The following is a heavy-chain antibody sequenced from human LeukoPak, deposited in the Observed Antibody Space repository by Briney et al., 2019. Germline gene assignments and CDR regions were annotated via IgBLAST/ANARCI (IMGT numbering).Heavy chain of an antibody. J-gene: IGHJ5*02. CDR3: ARVVVAARSWFDA. CDR2: INHSGST. V-gene: IGHV4-34*01. D-gene: IGHD2-15*01. Sequence: SETLSLTCAVYGGSFSGYYLSWLRQPPGKGLEWLGEINHSGSTNYNPSLKSRVTISVDTSKNQFSLKLSSVTAADTAVYYCARVVVAARSWFDAWGQGTLVTVSS. CDR1: GGSFSGYY.